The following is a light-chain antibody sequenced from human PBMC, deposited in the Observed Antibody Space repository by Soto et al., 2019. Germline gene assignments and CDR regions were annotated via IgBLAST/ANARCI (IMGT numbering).Light chain of an antibody. J-gene: IGKJ1*01. CDR2: KAS. CDR1: QSISSW. Sequence: DIQMTQSPSTLSASVGDRVTITCRASQSISSWLTWYQQKPGQAPKLLIYKASIVESGVPSRFSGSGSETEFSLNISSLQPDEFPTYYCQQYAFFSTFGQGTRVEIK. CDR3: QQYAFFST. V-gene: IGKV1-5*03.